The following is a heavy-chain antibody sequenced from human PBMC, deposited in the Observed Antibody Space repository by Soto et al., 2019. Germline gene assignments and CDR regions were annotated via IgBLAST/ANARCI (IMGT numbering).Heavy chain of an antibody. Sequence: GGSLRLSCAASGFTFSSYAMHWVRQAPGKGLEWVAVISYDGSNKYYADSVKGRFTISRDNSKNTLYLQMNSLRAEDTAVYYYARDGTYYDFWSGYYSTPPYYFDYWGQGTLVTVSS. V-gene: IGHV3-30-3*01. CDR2: ISYDGSNK. D-gene: IGHD3-3*01. CDR1: GFTFSSYA. CDR3: ARDGTYYDFWSGYYSTPPYYFDY. J-gene: IGHJ4*02.